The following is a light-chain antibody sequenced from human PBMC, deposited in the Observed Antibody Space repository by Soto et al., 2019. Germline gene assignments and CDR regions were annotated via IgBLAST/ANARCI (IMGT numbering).Light chain of an antibody. CDR1: QSISSW. CDR2: DAS. CDR3: QQYNSYPWT. V-gene: IGKV1-5*01. Sequence: DIQITQSASTLSASQADRVTITCRASQSISSWLAWYQQKPGKAPKLLIYDASSLESGVPSRFSGSGSGTEFTLTITSLQPDDFATYYCQQYNSYPWTFGQGTKVDIK. J-gene: IGKJ1*01.